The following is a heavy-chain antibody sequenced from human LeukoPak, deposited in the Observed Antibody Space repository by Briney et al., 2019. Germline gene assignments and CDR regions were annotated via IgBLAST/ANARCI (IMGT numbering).Heavy chain of an antibody. CDR2: IRYDGSNK. CDR3: AREVESIAAAGTGDY. CDR1: GFTFSSYG. Sequence: GGSLRLSCAASGFTFSSYGMHWVRQAPGKGLEWVAFIRYDGSNKYYADSVKGRFTISRDNSKNTLYLQMNSLRAEDTAVYYCAREVESIAAAGTGDYWGQGTLVTVSS. V-gene: IGHV3-30*02. D-gene: IGHD6-13*01. J-gene: IGHJ4*02.